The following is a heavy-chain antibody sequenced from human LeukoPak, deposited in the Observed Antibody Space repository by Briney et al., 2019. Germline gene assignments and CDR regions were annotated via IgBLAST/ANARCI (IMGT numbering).Heavy chain of an antibody. J-gene: IGHJ3*02. V-gene: IGHV2-5*02. D-gene: IGHD3-10*01. CDR1: GFSLSTSGVG. CDR3: AHRELLRGFLGAFDI. CDR2: IYWDDDK. Sequence: SGPTLVNPTQTLTLTCTFSGFSLSTSGVGVGWTRQPPGKALEWLALIYWDDDKRYSPSLKSRLTITKDTSKNQVVLTMTNVDPVDTATYYCAHRELLRGFLGAFDIWGQGTMVTVSS.